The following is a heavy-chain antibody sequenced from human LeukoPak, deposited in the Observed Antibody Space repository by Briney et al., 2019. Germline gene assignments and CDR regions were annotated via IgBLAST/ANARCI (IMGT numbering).Heavy chain of an antibody. CDR3: ARDREVIVGATTDY. J-gene: IGHJ4*02. D-gene: IGHD1-26*01. CDR1: GFTFSDYY. V-gene: IGHV3-11*01. CDR2: INSNGSAT. Sequence: GGSLRLSCAASGFTFSDYYMRWFRQAPGQGLEWISYINSNGSATNYLHTVQGRFTTSRDTAISLLYLQMNSLSAADTAVCYCARDREVIVGATTDYWGQGTLVVVSS.